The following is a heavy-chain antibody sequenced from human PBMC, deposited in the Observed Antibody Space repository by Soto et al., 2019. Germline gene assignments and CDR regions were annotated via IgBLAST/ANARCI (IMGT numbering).Heavy chain of an antibody. CDR3: ARQGFGQLHGLVDV. V-gene: IGHV4-61*03. CDR2: IHYSGST. D-gene: IGHD3-10*01. Sequence: SETLSLTCTVSGGSITSGGYYWIRLRPHPGKGLEWIGYIHYSGSTYYNPSLKSRVTMSVDTSKNHFSLKVNSVTAADTALYYCARQGFGQLHGLVDVWGPGTTVIVSS. CDR1: GGSITSGGYY. J-gene: IGHJ6*02.